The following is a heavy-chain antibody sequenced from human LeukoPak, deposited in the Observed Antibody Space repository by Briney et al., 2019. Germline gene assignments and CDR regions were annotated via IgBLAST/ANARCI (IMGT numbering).Heavy chain of an antibody. CDR3: ARDSIPLGYCSSTSCYAGFDY. D-gene: IGHD2-2*01. Sequence: VASVKVSCKASGYTFTSYYMHWVRQAPGQGLEWMGWINPNSGGTNYAQKFQGRVTMTRDTSISTAYMELSRLRSDDTAVYYCARDSIPLGYCSSTSCYAGFDYWGQGTLVTVSS. J-gene: IGHJ4*02. CDR2: INPNSGGT. CDR1: GYTFTSYY. V-gene: IGHV1-2*02.